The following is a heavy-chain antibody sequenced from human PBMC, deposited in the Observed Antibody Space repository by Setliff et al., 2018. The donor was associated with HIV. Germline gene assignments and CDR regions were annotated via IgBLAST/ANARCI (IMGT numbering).Heavy chain of an antibody. CDR3: VTSSSWSSRLNF. V-gene: IGHV4-34*01. CDR1: GGPLSGHY. CDR2: TSHSGKT. Sequence: LSLTCAVYGGPLSGHYWSWIRQPPGQGLEWIGETSHSGKTNYNPSLKSRVTISVDTSKNQFSLKLTSVTAADTAVYYCVTSSSWSSRLNFWGPGMMVTVSS. J-gene: IGHJ4*02. D-gene: IGHD2-2*01.